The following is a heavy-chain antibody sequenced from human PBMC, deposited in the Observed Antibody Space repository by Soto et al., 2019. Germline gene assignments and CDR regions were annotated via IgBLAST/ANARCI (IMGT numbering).Heavy chain of an antibody. CDR1: GYTFTSYA. Sequence: GASVKVSCKASGYTFTSYAMHWVRQAPGQRLEWMGWINAGNGNTKYSQKFQGRVTITRDTSASTAYMELTSLTSDDTAIYYCARGGHVVVVTAALDYWGQGTLVTVSS. CDR2: INAGNGNT. J-gene: IGHJ4*02. CDR3: ARGGHVVVVTAALDY. V-gene: IGHV1-3*01. D-gene: IGHD2-21*02.